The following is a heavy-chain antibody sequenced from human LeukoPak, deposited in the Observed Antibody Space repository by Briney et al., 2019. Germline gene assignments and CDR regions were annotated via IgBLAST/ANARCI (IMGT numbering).Heavy chain of an antibody. D-gene: IGHD3-22*01. CDR2: ISAYNGNT. CDR1: GDTFTNYG. J-gene: IGHJ4*02. V-gene: IGHV1-18*01. CDR3: ARTQDYSDSSGTDRYYFDY. Sequence: ASVKVSCKASGDTFTNYGITWVRQAPGQGLEWMGWISAYNGNTNYAQKLQGRGTITTETSTSTAYMELRSLRSDGTAVYYCARTQDYSDSSGTDRYYFDYWGQGTLVTVSS.